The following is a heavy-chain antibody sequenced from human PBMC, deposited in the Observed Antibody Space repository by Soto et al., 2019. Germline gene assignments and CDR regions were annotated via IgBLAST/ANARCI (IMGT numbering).Heavy chain of an antibody. CDR1: GYTFTSYG. CDR3: ARDRKLQGAFDI. Sequence: ASVKVSCKASGYTFTSYGISWVRQAPGQGLEWMGWISAYNGNTNYAQKLQGRVTMTTDTSTSTAYMELRSLRAEDTAVYYCARDRKLQGAFDIWGQGTMVTVSS. CDR2: ISAYNGNT. V-gene: IGHV1-18*04. D-gene: IGHD1-26*01. J-gene: IGHJ3*02.